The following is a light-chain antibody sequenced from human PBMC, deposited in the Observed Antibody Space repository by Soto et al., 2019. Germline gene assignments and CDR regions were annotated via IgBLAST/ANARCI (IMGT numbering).Light chain of an antibody. CDR1: SSNIGLND. V-gene: IGLV1-44*01. J-gene: IGLJ2*01. CDR2: DTN. CDR3: AAWDDSLNGPV. Sequence: QSVLTQPPSASGTPGQTVTISCSGSSSNIGLNDVHWYRQLSGTAPQILIYDTNQQATGVPDRFSGSMSGTSASLAIHGLQSEDEADYHCAAWDDSLNGPVFGGGTKVTVL.